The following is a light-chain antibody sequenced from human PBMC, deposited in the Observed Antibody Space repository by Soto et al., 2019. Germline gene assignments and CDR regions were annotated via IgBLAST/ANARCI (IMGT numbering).Light chain of an antibody. CDR1: SSDVGGYNY. CDR2: DVS. J-gene: IGLJ1*01. Sequence: QSALTQPASASGSPGQSITISCTGTSSDVGGYNYVSWYQQHPGKAPKLMIYDVSNRPSGVSNHFSGSKSGNTASLTISGLQAEDEADYYCSSYTSSNTLVVFGTGTKLTVL. V-gene: IGLV2-14*03. CDR3: SSYTSSNTLVV.